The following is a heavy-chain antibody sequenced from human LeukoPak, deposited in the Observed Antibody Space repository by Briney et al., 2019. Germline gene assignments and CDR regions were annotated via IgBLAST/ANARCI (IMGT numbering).Heavy chain of an antibody. Sequence: PGGSLRLSCAASGFTFSSYGMHWVRQAPGKGLEWVAFIRYDGSNKYYADSVKGRFTISRDNSKNTLYLQMNSLRAGDTAVYYCAKDGKYCSGGSCYFDYWGQGTLVTISS. J-gene: IGHJ4*02. CDR1: GFTFSSYG. D-gene: IGHD2-15*01. V-gene: IGHV3-30*02. CDR2: IRYDGSNK. CDR3: AKDGKYCSGGSCYFDY.